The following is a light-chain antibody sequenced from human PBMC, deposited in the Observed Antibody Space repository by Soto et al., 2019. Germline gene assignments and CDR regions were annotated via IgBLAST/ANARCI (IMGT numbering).Light chain of an antibody. CDR1: QSISSW. J-gene: IGKJ1*01. CDR3: QQYHSYYPWT. Sequence: IQMTQSPSTLSASVGDRLTITCRASQSISSWLAWYQQKPGQPPKLLIYDASSLESGVPSRFSGSGSGTDFSLTITSLQPDDSATYYCQQYHSYYPWTFGQGTKVDI. CDR2: DAS. V-gene: IGKV1-5*01.